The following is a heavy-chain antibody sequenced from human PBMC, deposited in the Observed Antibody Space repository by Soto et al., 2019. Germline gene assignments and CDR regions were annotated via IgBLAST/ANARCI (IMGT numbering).Heavy chain of an antibody. J-gene: IGHJ5*02. D-gene: IGHD1-1*01. CDR3: ARPRGGTIWNGNWFDP. Sequence: QLLESGPGLVKPSETLSLTCTVSGGSISSSSYYWGWIRQPPGKGLEWIGSIYYSGSTYYNPSLKSRVTISVDTSKNQFSMKLSSLTAADTAVYYCARPRGGTIWNGNWFDPWGQGTLVTVSS. CDR2: IYYSGST. CDR1: GGSISSSSYY. V-gene: IGHV4-39*01.